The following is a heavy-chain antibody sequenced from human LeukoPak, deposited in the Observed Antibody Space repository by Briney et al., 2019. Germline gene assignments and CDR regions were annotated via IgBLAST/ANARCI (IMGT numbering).Heavy chain of an antibody. Sequence: GASVKVSCKVSGYTFTSYGISWVRQAPGQGLEWMGWISAYNGNTNYAQKLQGRVTMTTDTSTSTAYMELRSLRSDDTAVYYCARSDDFWSGSDAFDIWGQGTMVTVSS. CDR3: ARSDDFWSGSDAFDI. J-gene: IGHJ3*02. CDR1: GYTFTSYG. V-gene: IGHV1-18*01. CDR2: ISAYNGNT. D-gene: IGHD3-3*01.